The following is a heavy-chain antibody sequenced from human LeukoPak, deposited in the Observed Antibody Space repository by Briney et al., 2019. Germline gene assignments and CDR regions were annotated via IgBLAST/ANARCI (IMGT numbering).Heavy chain of an antibody. CDR3: ATDRGLR. J-gene: IGHJ6*04. CDR2: IKHDGSEK. V-gene: IGHV3-7*03. Sequence: GSLRLSCAASALTSSDNWIYCVRQAPARGLEWVANIKHDGSEKYYVDSVKGGFTISRDNAKNSLYLQMNSLRVEDTAVYYCATDRGLRWGKGTTVTVSS. CDR1: ALTSSDNW.